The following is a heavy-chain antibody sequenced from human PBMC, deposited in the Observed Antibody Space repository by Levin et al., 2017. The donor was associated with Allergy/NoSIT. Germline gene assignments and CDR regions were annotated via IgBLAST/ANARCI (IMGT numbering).Heavy chain of an antibody. J-gene: IGHJ3*02. Sequence: SETLSLTCTVSGGSISSGDYYWSWLRQPPGEGLEWIGYIYYSGTTYYNPSLKSRVSISVDTSKNQFSLKLSSVTAADTAVYYCARTYCRGGTCYAFDIWGQGTMVTVSS. V-gene: IGHV4-30-4*01. CDR1: GGSISSGDYY. CDR3: ARTYCRGGTCYAFDI. D-gene: IGHD2-15*01. CDR2: IYYSGTT.